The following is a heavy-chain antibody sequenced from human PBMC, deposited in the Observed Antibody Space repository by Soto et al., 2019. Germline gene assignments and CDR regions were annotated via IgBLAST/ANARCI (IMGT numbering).Heavy chain of an antibody. D-gene: IGHD2-8*01. V-gene: IGHV3-23*01. CDR1: GFTFISYT. J-gene: IGHJ4*02. Sequence: GGSLRLSCAASGFTFISYTMSWVRQAPGKGLEWVSAISSSGGNTYYADSVKGRFTISRDNSKNTLSLQMNSLRAEDMAVYYCARLSGPCSNGACYRHCDYWGQGTLVTVSS. CDR2: ISSSGGNT. CDR3: ARLSGPCSNGACYRHCDY.